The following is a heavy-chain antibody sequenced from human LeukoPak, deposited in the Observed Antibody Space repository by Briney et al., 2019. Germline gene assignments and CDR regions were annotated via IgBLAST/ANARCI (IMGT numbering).Heavy chain of an antibody. V-gene: IGHV3-48*03. J-gene: IGHJ4*02. Sequence: PGGSLRLSCAASGFTFSSYEMNWVRQAPGKGLEWISYISSGSSTIYYANSVRGRFTISRDGAKNSLHLQMNSLRAEDTAVYYCARGESTGWDRQDFFDYWGQGTLVTVSS. CDR2: ISSGSSTI. CDR1: GFTFSSYE. CDR3: ARGESTGWDRQDFFDY. D-gene: IGHD6-19*01.